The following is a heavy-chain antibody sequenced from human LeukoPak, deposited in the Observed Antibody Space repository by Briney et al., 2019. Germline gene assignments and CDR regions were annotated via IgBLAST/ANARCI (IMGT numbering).Heavy chain of an antibody. CDR1: GYTFTSYA. CDR2: INAGSGNT. Sequence: GASVKVSCKASGYTFTSYAMHWVRQAPGQRLEWMGWINAGSGNTKYSQKFQGRVTITRDTSASTAYMELSSLRSEDTAVYYCARGGRGNPLGYWGQGTLVTVSS. D-gene: IGHD4-23*01. V-gene: IGHV1-3*01. CDR3: ARGGRGNPLGY. J-gene: IGHJ4*02.